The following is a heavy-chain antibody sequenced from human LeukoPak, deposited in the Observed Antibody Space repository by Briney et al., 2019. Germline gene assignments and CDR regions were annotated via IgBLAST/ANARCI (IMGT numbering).Heavy chain of an antibody. CDR2: IIPIFGIA. D-gene: IGHD5-18*01. CDR3: ARGSVDTAMVSEYYFDY. J-gene: IGHJ4*02. CDR1: GGTFSSYA. Sequence: HVALVKVSCKASGGTFSSYAISWVRQAPGQGLEWMGRIIPIFGIANYAQKFQGRVTITADKSTSTAYMELSSLRSEDTAVYYCARGSVDTAMVSEYYFDYWGQGTLVTVSS. V-gene: IGHV1-69*04.